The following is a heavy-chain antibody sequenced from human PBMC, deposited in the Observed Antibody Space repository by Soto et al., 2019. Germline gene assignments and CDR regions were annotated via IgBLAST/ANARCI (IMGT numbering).Heavy chain of an antibody. CDR1: GGSISSYY. V-gene: IGHV4-59*01. J-gene: IGHJ5*02. CDR3: ARDRDHWNDAYWFDP. D-gene: IGHD1-1*01. CDR2: IYYSGST. Sequence: QVQLQESGPGLVKPSETLSLTCTVSGGSISSYYWSWIRQPPGKGLEWIGYIYYSGSTNYNPSLKSRVHLSVDTSKNQFSLKRSSVTAADTAVYYCARDRDHWNDAYWFDPWGQGTLVTVSS.